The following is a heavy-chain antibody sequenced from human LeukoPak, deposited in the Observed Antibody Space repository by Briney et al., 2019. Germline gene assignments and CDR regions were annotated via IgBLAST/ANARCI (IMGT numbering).Heavy chain of an antibody. Sequence: SETLSLTCTVSGGSISNYYWSWIRQPPGKGLEWIGCSYNGGSTSYNPSLKSRVAISVDTSKNQFSLKLTSVTAADTPVYYCARDRELGYWGQGTLVTVSS. CDR2: SYNGGST. J-gene: IGHJ4*02. CDR3: ARDRELGY. D-gene: IGHD1-1*01. V-gene: IGHV4-59*01. CDR1: GGSISNYY.